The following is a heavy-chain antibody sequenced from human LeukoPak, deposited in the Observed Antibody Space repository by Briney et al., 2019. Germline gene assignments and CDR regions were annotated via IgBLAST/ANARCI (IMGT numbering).Heavy chain of an antibody. CDR3: VKDRGWGLWFGELYY. D-gene: IGHD3-10*01. V-gene: IGHV3-64D*06. J-gene: IGHJ4*02. Sequence: GGSLRLSCSASGFTFSSYAMHWVRQAPGKGLVYVSAISSNGGSTYYADSVKGRFTISRDNSKNTLYLQMSSLRAEDTAVYYCVKDRGWGLWFGELYYWGQGTLVTVSS. CDR2: ISSNGGST. CDR1: GFTFSSYA.